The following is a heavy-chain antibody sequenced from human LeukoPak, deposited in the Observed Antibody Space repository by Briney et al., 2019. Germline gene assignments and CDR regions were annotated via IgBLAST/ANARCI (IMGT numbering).Heavy chain of an antibody. CDR2: IYHSGST. V-gene: IGHV4-38-2*02. D-gene: IGHD3-3*01. CDR1: GYSISSGYY. J-gene: IGHJ4*02. CDR3: ARVLRFLEWFDY. Sequence: SETLSLTCTVSGYSISSGYYWGWIRQAPGKGVEWIGSIYHSGSTYYNPSLKSRVTISVDASKNQFSLKLSSVTAADTAVYYCARVLRFLEWFDYWGQGTLVTVSS.